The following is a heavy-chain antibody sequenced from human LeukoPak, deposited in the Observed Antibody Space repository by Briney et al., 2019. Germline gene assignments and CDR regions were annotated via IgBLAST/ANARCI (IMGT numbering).Heavy chain of an antibody. CDR3: ARVPVKADAFDI. CDR2: IYYSGST. CDR1: GGSISGGGYY. J-gene: IGHJ3*02. V-gene: IGHV4-31*03. Sequence: SETLSLTCTVSGGSISGGGYYWSWIRQHPGQGLEWIGYIYYSGSTYYSPSLKSRVTISVDTSKNQFSLKLSSVTAADTAVYYCARVPVKADAFDIWGQGTMVTVSS.